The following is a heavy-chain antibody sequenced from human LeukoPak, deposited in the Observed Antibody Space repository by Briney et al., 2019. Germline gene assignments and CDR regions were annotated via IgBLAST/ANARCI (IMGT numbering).Heavy chain of an antibody. J-gene: IGHJ6*03. CDR2: TYYRSKWYN. Sequence: SQTLSLTCAISGDSVSSNSAAWNWIRQSPSRGLEWLGRTYYRSKWYNDYAVSVKSRITINPDTSKNQFSLQLNSVTSEDTAVYYCAREVGGNFLKLYYYYYMDVWGKGTTVTVSS. CDR3: AREVGGNFLKLYYYYYMDV. V-gene: IGHV6-1*01. D-gene: IGHD4-23*01. CDR1: GDSVSSNSAA.